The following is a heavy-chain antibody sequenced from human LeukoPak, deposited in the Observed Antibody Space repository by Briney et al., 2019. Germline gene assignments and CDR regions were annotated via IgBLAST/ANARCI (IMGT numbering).Heavy chain of an antibody. CDR3: ARHNQELRYYYYYMDV. Sequence: PSETLSLTCTVSGGSISSSSYYWGWIRQPPGKGLEWIGSIYYSGSTYYNPSLKSRVTISVDTSKNQFSLKLSSVTAADTAVYYCARHNQELRYYYYYMDVWGKGTTVTVSS. CDR1: GGSISSSSYY. D-gene: IGHD1-7*01. J-gene: IGHJ6*03. CDR2: IYYSGST. V-gene: IGHV4-39*01.